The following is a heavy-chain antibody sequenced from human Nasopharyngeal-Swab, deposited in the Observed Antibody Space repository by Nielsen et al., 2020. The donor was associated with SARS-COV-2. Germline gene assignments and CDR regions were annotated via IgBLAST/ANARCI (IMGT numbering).Heavy chain of an antibody. Sequence: GESLKISCAASGFTFSDYYMSWIRQAPGKGLEWVGRIKSKTDGGTTDYAAPVKGRFTISRDDSKNTLYLQMNSLKTEDTAVYYCTTVVAIAAGRDYWGQGTLVTVSS. CDR2: IKSKTDGGTT. CDR3: TTVVAIAAGRDY. J-gene: IGHJ4*02. CDR1: GFTFSDYY. D-gene: IGHD6-13*01. V-gene: IGHV3-15*01.